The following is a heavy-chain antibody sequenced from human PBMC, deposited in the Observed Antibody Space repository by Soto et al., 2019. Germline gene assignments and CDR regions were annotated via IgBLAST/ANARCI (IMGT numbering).Heavy chain of an antibody. V-gene: IGHV1-18*01. CDR3: AREGQRGY. Sequence: QVPLVQSGAEVKKPGSSVKVSCKTSGYTFSSYGFSWVRQAPGQGLEWIGWISGYNGNTNYAQRFQGRVTMTTDKSTSTAYMELRSLRSDDTAVYYCAREGQRGYWGQGTLVTVSS. D-gene: IGHD6-25*01. CDR1: GYTFSSYG. J-gene: IGHJ4*02. CDR2: ISGYNGNT.